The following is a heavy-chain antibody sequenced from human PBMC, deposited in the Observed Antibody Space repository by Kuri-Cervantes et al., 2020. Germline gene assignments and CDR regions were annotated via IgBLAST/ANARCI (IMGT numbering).Heavy chain of an antibody. CDR1: GFTFSSYW. J-gene: IGHJ4*02. CDR3: ARVLGRDYYYDSSGYYRRDY. D-gene: IGHD3-22*01. V-gene: IGHV3-7*01. Sequence: GESLKISCAAFGFTFSSYWMNWVRQAPGKGLEWVANMKQDGSQKYYVDSVKGRFTISRDNARNSLYLQMNSLRAEDTAVYYCARVLGRDYYYDSSGYYRRDYWGQGTLVTVSS. CDR2: MKQDGSQK.